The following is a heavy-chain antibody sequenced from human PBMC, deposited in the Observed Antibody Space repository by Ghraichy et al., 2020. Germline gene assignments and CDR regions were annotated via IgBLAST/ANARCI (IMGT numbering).Heavy chain of an antibody. CDR3: ARLVLTVITHYKMDV. Sequence: SETLSLTCTVSGGSISNSDFYWVWVRQSPGKGLEWIGSIFYRGITYYNPSLKSRVTMSVDTFRDQFSLRLNSPTAADTAIYYCARLVLTVITHYKMDVWGQGTTVTVSS. D-gene: IGHD4-23*01. CDR2: IFYRGIT. V-gene: IGHV4-39*01. J-gene: IGHJ6*02. CDR1: GGSISNSDFY.